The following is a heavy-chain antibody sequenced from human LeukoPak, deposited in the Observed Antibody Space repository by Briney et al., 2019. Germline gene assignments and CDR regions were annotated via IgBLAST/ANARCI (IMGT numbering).Heavy chain of an antibody. CDR3: ARERRSHYDYVWGSYRKGPHYFDY. CDR2: INHSGST. J-gene: IGHJ4*02. CDR1: GGSFSGYY. V-gene: IGHV4-34*01. D-gene: IGHD3-16*02. Sequence: PSETLSLTCAVYGGSFSGYYWSWIRQPPGKGLEWIGEINHSGSTNYNPSLKSRVTISVDTSKNQFSLKLSSVTAADTAVYYCARERRSHYDYVWGSYRKGPHYFDYWGQGTLVTVSS.